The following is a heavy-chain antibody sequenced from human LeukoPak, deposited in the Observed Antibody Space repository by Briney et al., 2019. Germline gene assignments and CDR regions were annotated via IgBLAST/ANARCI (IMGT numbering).Heavy chain of an antibody. J-gene: IGHJ4*02. Sequence: PSETLSLTCAVSGGSISSYYWNWIRQPPGKGLEWIGYIYYSGSTNYNPSLKSRVTISVDTSKNQFSLKLSSVTAADTAVYYCARGPTRGKFDYWGQGTLVTVSS. CDR3: ARGPTRGKFDY. CDR1: GGSISSYY. V-gene: IGHV4-59*08. CDR2: IYYSGST.